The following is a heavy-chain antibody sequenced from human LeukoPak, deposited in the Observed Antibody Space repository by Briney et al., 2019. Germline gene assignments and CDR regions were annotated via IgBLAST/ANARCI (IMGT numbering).Heavy chain of an antibody. CDR1: GFTFSSYS. V-gene: IGHV3-21*01. CDR2: ISSSSSYI. Sequence: PGGSLRLSCAASGFTFSSYSMNWVRQAPGKGLEWVSSISSSSSYIYYADSVKGRFTNSRDNAKNSLYLQMNSLRAEDTAVYYCARVGQQQLNFDYWGQGTLVTVSS. J-gene: IGHJ4*02. D-gene: IGHD6-13*01. CDR3: ARVGQQQLNFDY.